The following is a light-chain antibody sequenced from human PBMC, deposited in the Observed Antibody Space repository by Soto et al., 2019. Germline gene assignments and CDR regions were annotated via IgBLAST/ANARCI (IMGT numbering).Light chain of an antibody. CDR3: CSYADNTDYV. V-gene: IGLV2-8*01. CDR1: SSDVGAYNY. CDR2: EVT. J-gene: IGLJ1*01. Sequence: QSALTQPPSASGSLGQSVTISCTGTSSDVGAYNYVSWYQQHPGKAPKLMIYEVTRRPSGVPDRFSGSKSGNTASLNVSGLQAEGEADYYCCSYADNTDYVFGTGTKLTVL.